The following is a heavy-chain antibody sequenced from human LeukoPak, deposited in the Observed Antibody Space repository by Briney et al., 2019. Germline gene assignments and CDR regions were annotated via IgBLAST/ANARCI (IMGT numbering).Heavy chain of an antibody. CDR1: GGSISSSSYY. Sequence: SETLSLTCTVSGGSISSSSYYWGWIRQPPGKGLEWIGSIYYSGSTYYNPSLKSRVTISVDTSKNQFSLKLSSVTAADTAVYYCARHRRSNFDYWGQGTLVTVSS. CDR2: IYYSGST. V-gene: IGHV4-39*01. D-gene: IGHD4-11*01. J-gene: IGHJ4*02. CDR3: ARHRRSNFDY.